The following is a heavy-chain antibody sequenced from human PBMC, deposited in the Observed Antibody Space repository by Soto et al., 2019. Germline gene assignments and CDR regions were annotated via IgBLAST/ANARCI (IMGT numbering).Heavy chain of an antibody. J-gene: IGHJ3*02. CDR1: GGSISSGDYY. Sequence: PSETLSLTCTVSGGSISSGDYYWSWIRQPPGKGLGWIGYIYYSGSTYYNPSLKSRVTISVDTSKNQFSLKLSSVTAADTAVYYCARGDTGGAFDIWGQGTMVTVSS. V-gene: IGHV4-30-4*01. D-gene: IGHD1-1*01. CDR3: ARGDTGGAFDI. CDR2: IYYSGST.